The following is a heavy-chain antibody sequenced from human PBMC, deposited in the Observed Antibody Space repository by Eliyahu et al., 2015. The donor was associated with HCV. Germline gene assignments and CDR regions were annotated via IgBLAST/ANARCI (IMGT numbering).Heavy chain of an antibody. V-gene: IGHV3-53*01. CDR1: GFTVTSNY. CDR3: ARGLGFFDC. Sequence: EVQVVESGGGLIQPGGSLRLSCAASGFTVTSNYMSWVRQAPGKGLDWVSIIYTGGTTYYPDSVRGRFTISRDNSKNTLYLQMNSLRVEDTAVYYCARGLGFFDCWGQGTLVTVSS. D-gene: IGHD7-27*01. J-gene: IGHJ4*02. CDR2: IYTGGTT.